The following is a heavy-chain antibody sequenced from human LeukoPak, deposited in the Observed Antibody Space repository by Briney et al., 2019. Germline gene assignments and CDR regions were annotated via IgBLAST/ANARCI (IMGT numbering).Heavy chain of an antibody. CDR1: GSTFSSYW. CDR2: ITSEGSST. V-gene: IGHV3-74*01. CDR3: ARGSSVVALD. Sequence: QPGGSLRLSCAASGSTFSSYWMHWVRQVPGKGLVWVSRITSEGSSTSYADSVKGRFTISRDNAKNTLYLQMNSLRAEDTAVYYCARGSSVVALDWGQGTLVTVSS. J-gene: IGHJ4*02. D-gene: IGHD2-15*01.